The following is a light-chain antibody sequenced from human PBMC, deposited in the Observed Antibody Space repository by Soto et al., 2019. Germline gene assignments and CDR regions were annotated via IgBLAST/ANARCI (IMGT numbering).Light chain of an antibody. Sequence: QSVLTQPASVSGSPGQSITISCTGTSSDVGNYNLVSWYQHHPDKAPKLMIYEGSKRPSGISHRFSGSKSGNTASLTISGLQAEDEADYYCCSYAGSTNYLLFGGGTKLTVL. CDR2: EGS. V-gene: IGLV2-23*01. CDR3: CSYAGSTNYLL. J-gene: IGLJ3*02. CDR1: SSDVGNYNL.